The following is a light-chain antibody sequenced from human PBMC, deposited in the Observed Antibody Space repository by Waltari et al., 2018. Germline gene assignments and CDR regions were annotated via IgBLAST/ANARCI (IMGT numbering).Light chain of an antibody. V-gene: IGKV2-30*01. CDR3: MQGTHWPYT. CDR1: QSLVYRDGNTH. Sequence: DVVMTQSPLSLPVTLGQPASISCKSSQSLVYRDGNTHLNWFQQRPGQSPRRLIYKVSNRDSGVPDRVSGSGSGTDFTLKISRVEAEDVGVYYCMQGTHWPYTFGQGTKLDIK. J-gene: IGKJ2*01. CDR2: KVS.